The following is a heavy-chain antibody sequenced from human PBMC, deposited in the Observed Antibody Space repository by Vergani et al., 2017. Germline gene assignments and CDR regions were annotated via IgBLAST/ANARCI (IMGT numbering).Heavy chain of an antibody. J-gene: IGHJ4*02. Sequence: QVQLVQSGAEVKKPGASVKVSCKASGYTFTSYGISWVRQAPGQGLEWMGWISAYNGNTNYAQKLQGRVTITADKSTSTAFMELSSLRSEDTAVYYCARTLHPKGATTPTFDYWGQGTLVTVSS. CDR3: ARTLHPKGATTPTFDY. V-gene: IGHV1-18*01. D-gene: IGHD5-24*01. CDR1: GYTFTSYG. CDR2: ISAYNGNT.